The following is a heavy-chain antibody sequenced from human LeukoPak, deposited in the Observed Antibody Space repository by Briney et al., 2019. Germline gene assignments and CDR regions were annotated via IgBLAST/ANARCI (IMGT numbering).Heavy chain of an antibody. J-gene: IGHJ4*02. CDR2: ITTSSSYI. CDR1: GFTFSSYY. CDR3: ARDLGGYSYGSHFDY. D-gene: IGHD5-18*01. V-gene: IGHV3-21*01. Sequence: PGGSLRLSRAASGFTFSSYYMNWVRQAPGKGLEWVSSITTSSSYIYYADSVKGRFTISRDNAKNSLYLQMNSLRAEDTAVYYCARDLGGYSYGSHFDYWGQGTLVTVSS.